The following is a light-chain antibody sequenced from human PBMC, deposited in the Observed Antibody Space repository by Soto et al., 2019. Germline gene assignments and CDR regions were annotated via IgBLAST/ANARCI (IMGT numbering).Light chain of an antibody. Sequence: QSVLTQPPSASGTPGQRVTISCSGSNSNIGSNSVKWFQQLPGAAPKLLMYRNNQRPSGVPDRFSGSKSGTSASPAISGLQPEDEADYYCAAWDDSLNGPVVFGGGTKLTVL. J-gene: IGLJ2*01. CDR3: AAWDDSLNGPVV. CDR1: NSNIGSNS. CDR2: RNN. V-gene: IGLV1-44*01.